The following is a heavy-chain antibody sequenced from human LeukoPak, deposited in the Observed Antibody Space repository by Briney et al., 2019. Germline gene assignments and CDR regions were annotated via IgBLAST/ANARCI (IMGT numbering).Heavy chain of an antibody. D-gene: IGHD6-19*01. V-gene: IGHV3-9*01. CDR2: FSWNGDDI. CDR1: GFTFDAFA. J-gene: IGHJ4*02. Sequence: PGRSLRLSCAASGFTFDAFAMHWVRQVPGKGLEGVSGFSWNGDDIAYADSVKGRFTISRDNAKNSLYLQMNSLRAEDTGLYYCARGAYSSGWAYFDHWGQGTLVTVSS. CDR3: ARGAYSSGWAYFDH.